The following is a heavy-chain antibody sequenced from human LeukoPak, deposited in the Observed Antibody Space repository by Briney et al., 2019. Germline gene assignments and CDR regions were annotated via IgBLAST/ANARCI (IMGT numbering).Heavy chain of an antibody. CDR2: INHSGST. V-gene: IGHV4-34*01. D-gene: IGHD6-13*01. J-gene: IGHJ5*02. CDR1: GGSFSGYY. Sequence: SETLSLTCAVYGGSFSGYYWSWIRQPPGKGLEWIGEINHSGSTNYNPSLKSRVTISVDTSKNQFSLKLSSVTAADTAVYYCARWTGYSSSWYRNWFDPWGQGTLVTVSS. CDR3: ARWTGYSSSWYRNWFDP.